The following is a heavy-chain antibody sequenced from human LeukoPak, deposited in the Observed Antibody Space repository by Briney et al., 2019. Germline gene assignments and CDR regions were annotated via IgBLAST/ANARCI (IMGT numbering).Heavy chain of an antibody. CDR2: IWYDGSNK. Sequence: PGGSLRLSCAASGLTFSSYGMHWVRQAPGKGLEWVAVIWYDGSNKYYADSVKGRFTISRDNSKSTLYLQMNSLRAEDTAVYYCARDRSSGWPYDDYADIGVDYWGQGTLVTVSS. V-gene: IGHV3-33*01. D-gene: IGHD6-19*01. J-gene: IGHJ4*02. CDR3: ARDRSSGWPYDDYADIGVDY. CDR1: GLTFSSYG.